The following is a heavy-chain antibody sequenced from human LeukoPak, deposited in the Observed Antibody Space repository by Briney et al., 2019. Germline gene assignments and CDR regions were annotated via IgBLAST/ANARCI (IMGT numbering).Heavy chain of an antibody. J-gene: IGHJ5*02. Sequence: SETLSLTCTVSGGSISSYYWSWIRQPPGKGLEWIGYIYTSGSTNYNPSLKSRVTISVDTSKNQFSLKLSSVTAADTAVYYCARLGSEDIVLVPAAFDPWGQGTLVTVSS. CDR1: GGSISSYY. D-gene: IGHD2-2*01. CDR3: ARLGSEDIVLVPAAFDP. CDR2: IYTSGST. V-gene: IGHV4-4*09.